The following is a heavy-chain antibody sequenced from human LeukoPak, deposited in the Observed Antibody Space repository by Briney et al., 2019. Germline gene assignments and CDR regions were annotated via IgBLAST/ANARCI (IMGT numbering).Heavy chain of an antibody. J-gene: IGHJ4*02. CDR1: GGSISSYY. D-gene: IGHD2/OR15-2a*01. CDR3: VRHLIGRRTVDF. Sequence: PSETLSLTCTVSGGSISSYYWSWIRQPPGKGLEWIGYIYYSGSTNYNPSLKSRVTISVDTSKNQFSLKLSSVTAADAAVYYCVRHLIGRRTVDFWGQGTLVTVSS. CDR2: IYYSGST. V-gene: IGHV4-59*01.